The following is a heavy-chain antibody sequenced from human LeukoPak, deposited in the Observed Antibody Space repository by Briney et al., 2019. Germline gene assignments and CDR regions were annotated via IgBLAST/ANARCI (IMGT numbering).Heavy chain of an antibody. CDR1: GDSVSNNSAA. CDR2: TYYRSKWYN. Sequence: SQTLSLTCAISGDSVSNNSAAWNWIRQSPSRGLEWLGRTYYRSKWYNDYAVSVKSRITINPDTSKNQFSLQVNSVTPEDTAVYYCARAPTPIIAVAGSFDYWGQGTLVTVSS. J-gene: IGHJ4*02. V-gene: IGHV6-1*01. D-gene: IGHD6-19*01. CDR3: ARAPTPIIAVAGSFDY.